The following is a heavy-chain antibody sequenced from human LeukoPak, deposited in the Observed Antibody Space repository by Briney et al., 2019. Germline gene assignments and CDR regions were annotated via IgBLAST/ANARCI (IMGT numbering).Heavy chain of an antibody. V-gene: IGHV1-69*13. Sequence: SVKVSCKASGGTFSSYAISWVRQAPGQGLEWMGGIIPIFGTANYAQKFQGRVTITADESTSTAYMELSSLRSEDTAVYYCARDLCSGGSCHQYFQHWGQGTLVTVSS. J-gene: IGHJ1*01. D-gene: IGHD2-15*01. CDR3: ARDLCSGGSCHQYFQH. CDR2: IIPIFGTA. CDR1: GGTFSSYA.